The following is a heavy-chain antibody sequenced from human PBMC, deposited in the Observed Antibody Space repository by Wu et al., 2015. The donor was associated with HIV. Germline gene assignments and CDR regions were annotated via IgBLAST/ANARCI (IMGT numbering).Heavy chain of an antibody. CDR3: ARDHSNTAWDRPCWWFDP. Sequence: QVHLVQSGAEVKKPGASVKISCKASGYIFTSNWMHWVRQAPGQGLEWMGIINPKGGSPSYAQKFLDRVTITSDTSTSTFYMEVSSLRSDDTAVYYCARDHSNTAWDRPCWWFDPWGQGTLVTVSS. J-gene: IGHJ5*02. CDR2: INPKGGSP. V-gene: IGHV1-46*01. CDR1: GYIFTSNW. D-gene: IGHD1-26*01.